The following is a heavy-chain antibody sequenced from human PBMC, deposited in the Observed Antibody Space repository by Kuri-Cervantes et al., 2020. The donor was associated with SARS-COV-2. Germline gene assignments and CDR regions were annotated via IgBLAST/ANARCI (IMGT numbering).Heavy chain of an antibody. CDR3: AKIPFYDSSGYYSNY. CDR2: ISHDGKNK. J-gene: IGHJ4*02. CDR1: GFNFSRTD. Sequence: GESLKISCAASGFNFSRTDMHWVRQAPGKGLEWVAVISHDGKNKKCIASGKGRFTISRDNSQNTLYLQVNSLRAEDTAVYYCAKIPFYDSSGYYSNYWGQGTLVTVSS. V-gene: IGHV3-30*18. D-gene: IGHD3-22*01.